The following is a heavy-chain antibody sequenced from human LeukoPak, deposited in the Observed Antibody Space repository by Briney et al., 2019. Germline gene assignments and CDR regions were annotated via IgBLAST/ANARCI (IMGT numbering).Heavy chain of an antibody. D-gene: IGHD2-15*01. CDR1: GFTFDDYA. Sequence: SLRLSCAASGFTFDDYAMHWVRQAPGEGLEWGSGISWNSGSIGYADSVKGRFTISRDNAKNSLYLQMNSLRAEETALYYCAKDTGSWGEGTMVTVSS. V-gene: IGHV3-9*01. CDR2: ISWNSGSI. J-gene: IGHJ3*01. CDR3: AKDTGS.